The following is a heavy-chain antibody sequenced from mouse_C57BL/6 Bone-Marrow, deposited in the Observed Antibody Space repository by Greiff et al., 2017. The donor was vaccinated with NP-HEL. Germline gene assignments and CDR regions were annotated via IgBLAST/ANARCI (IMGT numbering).Heavy chain of an antibody. J-gene: IGHJ3*01. Sequence: VHLVESGPGLVAPSQSLSITCTVSGFSLTSYGVDWVRQSPGKGLEWLGVIWGVGSTNYNSALNSRLSISKDNSKSQVFLKMNSLQTDDTAMYYCASADYDRNWFAYWGQGTLVTVSA. CDR1: GFSLTSYG. CDR3: ASADYDRNWFAY. CDR2: IWGVGST. D-gene: IGHD2-4*01. V-gene: IGHV2-6*01.